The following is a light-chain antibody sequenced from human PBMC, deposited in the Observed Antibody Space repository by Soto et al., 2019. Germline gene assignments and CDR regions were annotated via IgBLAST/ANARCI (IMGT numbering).Light chain of an antibody. CDR3: QHYNNLWG. Sequence: EIVMTQSPATLSVSPGERVTLSCRASQSVRSNLAWYQQKPGQVPRVLIYGASPRAIGIPDRFSGSGSGTEFTLTISSLQSEDFAVYYCQHYNNLWGFGGGTKVEIK. V-gene: IGKV3-15*01. CDR1: QSVRSN. CDR2: GAS. J-gene: IGKJ4*01.